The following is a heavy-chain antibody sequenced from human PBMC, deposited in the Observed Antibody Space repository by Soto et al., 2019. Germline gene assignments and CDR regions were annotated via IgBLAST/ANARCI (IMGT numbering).Heavy chain of an antibody. CDR3: ARVVPGAEAWFGP. J-gene: IGHJ5*02. Sequence: QEQLVQSGGEVKRPGASVKVSCKTSGYTFSNYGITWVRQAPGQPLEWLGWISLYSDGTNYAQKFQGRVSMTTDTSTTTAYMELRSLRSDDTAVYYCARVVPGAEAWFGPWGQGTLVTVSS. CDR1: GYTFSNYG. D-gene: IGHD2-2*01. CDR2: ISLYSDGT. V-gene: IGHV1-18*01.